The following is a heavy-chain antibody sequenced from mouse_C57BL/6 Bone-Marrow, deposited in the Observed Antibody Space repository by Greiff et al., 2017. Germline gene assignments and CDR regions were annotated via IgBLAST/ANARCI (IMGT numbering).Heavy chain of an antibody. CDR1: GYTFTSYW. CDR2: IYPGNSDI. D-gene: IGHD2-10*02. V-gene: IGHV1-5*01. J-gene: IGHJ4*01. Sequence: EVQLQQSGTVLARPGASVKMSCTTSGYTFTSYWMHWVKQRPGQGLEWIGAIYPGNSDISYNQKFKGKAKLAADTSASTAYMELSSLTNEDSAVWYCSMPAYYAMDYWGQGTSVTVSS. CDR3: SMPAYYAMDY.